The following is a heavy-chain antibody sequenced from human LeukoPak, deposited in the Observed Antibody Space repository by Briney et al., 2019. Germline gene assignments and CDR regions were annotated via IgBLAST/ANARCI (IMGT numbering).Heavy chain of an antibody. Sequence: GGSLRLSCAASGFTFSSYAMSWVRQAPGKGLEWVSAISGSGGSTYYADSVKGRFTISRDNSKNTLYLQMNSLRAEDTAVYYCARHYCSSTSCYTDYYYGMDVWGQGTTVTVSS. D-gene: IGHD2-2*02. CDR2: ISGSGGST. V-gene: IGHV3-23*01. CDR3: ARHYCSSTSCYTDYYYGMDV. J-gene: IGHJ6*02. CDR1: GFTFSSYA.